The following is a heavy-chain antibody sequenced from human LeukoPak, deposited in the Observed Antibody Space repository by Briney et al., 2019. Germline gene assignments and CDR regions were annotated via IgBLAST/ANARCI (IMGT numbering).Heavy chain of an antibody. D-gene: IGHD3-22*01. CDR3: ARGSTGIYYDSSGIDY. V-gene: IGHV3-21*01. CDR2: ISSSSSYI. Sequence: GGSLRLSCAASGFTFNSYSMNWVRQAPGKGLEWVSSISSSSSYIYYADSVKGRFTISRDNAKNSLYLQMNSLRAEDTAVYYCARGSTGIYYDSSGIDYWGQGTLVTVSS. CDR1: GFTFNSYS. J-gene: IGHJ4*02.